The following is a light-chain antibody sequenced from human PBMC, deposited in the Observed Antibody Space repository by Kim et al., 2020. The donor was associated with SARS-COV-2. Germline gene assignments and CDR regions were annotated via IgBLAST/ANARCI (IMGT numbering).Light chain of an antibody. CDR1: SGHSSYA. CDR3: QTWGTGIG. Sequence: GASVKLTRTLSSGHSSYAIAWHQQKPEKGPRYLMKLNSDGSHSKGDGIPDRFSGSSSGAERYLTISSLQSEDEADYYCQTWGTGIGFGGGTQLTVL. V-gene: IGLV4-69*01. J-gene: IGLJ3*02. CDR2: LNSDGSH.